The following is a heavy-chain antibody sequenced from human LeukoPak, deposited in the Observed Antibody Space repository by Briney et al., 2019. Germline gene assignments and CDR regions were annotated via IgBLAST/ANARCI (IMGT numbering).Heavy chain of an antibody. CDR3: ASGVRAYFFDF. D-gene: IGHD3-10*01. V-gene: IGHV4-59*01. CDR2: IYYSGST. CDR1: GDAINGYF. Sequence: SETLSLSCTVSGDAINGYFWNWIRQPPGRGLEWLGSIYYSGSTNYIPSLKSRLTISMDRSRNQFSLKLTSVTAADTAVYYCASGVRAYFFDFWGRGTLVTVSS. J-gene: IGHJ4*02.